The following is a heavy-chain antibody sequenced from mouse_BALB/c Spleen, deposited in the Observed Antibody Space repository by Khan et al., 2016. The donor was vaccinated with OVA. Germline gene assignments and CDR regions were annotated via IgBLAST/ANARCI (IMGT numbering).Heavy chain of an antibody. CDR3: VRDGAYHRNDGWFAY. V-gene: IGHV1-4*01. D-gene: IGHD2-14*01. CDR1: GYTFTSYT. Sequence: QVQLQQSGAELARPGASVKMPCKASGYTFTSYTIHWIKERPGQGLEWIGYINPSNGYTNYNQKFKDKATLTTDKSSTTAYLQLSSLTSDDSAVYNCVRDGAYHRNDGWFAYWGQGTLVTVSA. CDR2: INPSNGYT. J-gene: IGHJ3*01.